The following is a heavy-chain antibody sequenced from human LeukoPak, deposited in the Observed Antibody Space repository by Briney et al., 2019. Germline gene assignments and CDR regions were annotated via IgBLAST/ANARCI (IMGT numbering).Heavy chain of an antibody. V-gene: IGHV4-34*01. CDR3: ASPKYYDFWSGYSAPFDY. D-gene: IGHD3-3*01. CDR2: IYHSGST. Sequence: SETLSLTCVVYGGSFSDYYWSWIRQPPGKGLEWIGSIYHSGSTYYNPSLKSRVTISVDTSKNQFSLKLSSVTAADTAVYYCASPKYYDFWSGYSAPFDYWGQGTLVTVSS. CDR1: GGSFSDYY. J-gene: IGHJ4*02.